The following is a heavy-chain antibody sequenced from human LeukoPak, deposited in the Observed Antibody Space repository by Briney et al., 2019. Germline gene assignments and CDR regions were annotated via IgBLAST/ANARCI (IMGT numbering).Heavy chain of an antibody. CDR2: IYHSGST. Sequence: SSQTLSLTCAVSGGSISSGGYSWSWIRQPPGKGLEWIGYIYHSGSTYYNPSLNTRVTISVDTSKNQFSLKLSSVTAADTAVYYCARGRRITMVRGLKYNWFDPWGQGTLVTVSS. J-gene: IGHJ5*02. D-gene: IGHD3-10*01. V-gene: IGHV4-30-2*01. CDR1: GGSISSGGYS. CDR3: ARGRRITMVRGLKYNWFDP.